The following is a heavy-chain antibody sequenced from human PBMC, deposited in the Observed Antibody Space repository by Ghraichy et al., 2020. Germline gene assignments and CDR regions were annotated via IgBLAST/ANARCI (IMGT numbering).Heavy chain of an antibody. CDR3: ARGGVDTPMAHYFDY. V-gene: IGHV4-59*01. CDR1: GASISSYH. CDR2: IHYRGST. Sequence: ESLNISCTVSGASISSYHWSWIRQSPGKGLEWIGYIHYRGSTNYNPSLKGRVTISVDTSKNQFSLKLSSVTAADTAVYYCARGGVDTPMAHYFDYWGQGTLVTVSS. D-gene: IGHD5-18*01. J-gene: IGHJ4*02.